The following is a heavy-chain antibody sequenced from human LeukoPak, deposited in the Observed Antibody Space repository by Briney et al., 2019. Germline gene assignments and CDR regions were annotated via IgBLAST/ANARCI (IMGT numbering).Heavy chain of an antibody. CDR2: MNPNSGNT. V-gene: IGHV1-8*01. CDR3: ARDHEDSSGYYLPFDY. J-gene: IGHJ4*02. CDR1: GYTFTSYD. Sequence: ASVKVSCKASGYTFTSYDINWVRQATGQGLEWMGWMNPNSGNTGYAQKFQGGVTMNRNTSISTAYMELSSLRSEDTAVYYCARDHEDSSGYYLPFDYWGRGTLVTVSS. D-gene: IGHD3-22*01.